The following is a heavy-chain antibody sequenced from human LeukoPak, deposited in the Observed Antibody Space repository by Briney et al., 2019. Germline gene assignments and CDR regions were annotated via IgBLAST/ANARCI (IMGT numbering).Heavy chain of an antibody. CDR1: GFTVSSNY. Sequence: GGSLRLSCAASGFTVSSNYMSWVRQAPGKGLEWFLLIYSGGSTYYADSVKGRFTISRDNSKNTLYLQTNSLRAEDTAVYYCASYSSLDYWGQGTLVTVSS. D-gene: IGHD6-13*01. J-gene: IGHJ4*02. CDR2: IYSGGST. CDR3: ASYSSLDY. V-gene: IGHV3-53*01.